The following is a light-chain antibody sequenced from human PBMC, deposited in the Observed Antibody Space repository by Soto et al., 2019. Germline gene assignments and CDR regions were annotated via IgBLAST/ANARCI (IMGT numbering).Light chain of an antibody. V-gene: IGLV2-8*01. CDR3: SSYVGSDVVV. J-gene: IGLJ1*01. CDR1: RRDVGGYNY. CDR2: EVT. Sequence: QSVLTQPPSASGSPGQSVRISCTGTRRDVGGYNYVAWYQQHPGKAPKLMIYEVTKRPSGVPDRLSGSKSGNTAFLTVSGLQPGDEADYYCSSYVGSDVVVFGTGTKVTVL.